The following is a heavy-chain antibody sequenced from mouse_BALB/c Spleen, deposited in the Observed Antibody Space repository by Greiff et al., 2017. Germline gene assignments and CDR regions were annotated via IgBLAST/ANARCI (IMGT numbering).Heavy chain of an antibody. CDR1: GFTFSSYG. V-gene: IGHV5-6*01. Sequence: EVKLQESGGDLVKPGGSLKLSCAASGFTFSSYGMSWVRQTPDKRLEWVATISSGGSYTYYPDSVKGRFTISRDNAKNTLYLQMSSLKSEDTAMYYCARQAYGIDYWGQGTTLTVSS. CDR3: ARQAYGIDY. J-gene: IGHJ2*01. CDR2: ISSGGSYT. D-gene: IGHD2-10*02.